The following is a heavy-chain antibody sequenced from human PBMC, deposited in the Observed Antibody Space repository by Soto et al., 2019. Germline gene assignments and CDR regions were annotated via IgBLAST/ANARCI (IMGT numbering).Heavy chain of an antibody. V-gene: IGHV1-2*02. Sequence: QVQLVQSGAEVKKPGASVKVSCKASGYTFTGYYMHWVRQAPGQGLEWMGWINPNSGGTNYAQKLQGRVTMTRDTSISTAYMELSRLRSDDTAVYYCARDQEWLVENDYYYYYGMDVWGQGTTVTVSS. CDR2: INPNSGGT. CDR1: GYTFTGYY. D-gene: IGHD6-19*01. J-gene: IGHJ6*02. CDR3: ARDQEWLVENDYYYYYGMDV.